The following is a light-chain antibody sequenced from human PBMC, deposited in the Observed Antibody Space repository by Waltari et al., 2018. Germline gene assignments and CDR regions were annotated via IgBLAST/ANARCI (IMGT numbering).Light chain of an antibody. J-gene: IGKJ1*01. V-gene: IGKV3-11*01. Sequence: EIVLTQSPATLSLSTGERATLSCRASQSVSGYLGWYQQKSGQAPRLLIYDASNRATGVPARFSGSGSGTDFTLTISSLEPEDFAIYYCQHRRNWPWTFGQGTKVEI. CDR2: DAS. CDR1: QSVSGY. CDR3: QHRRNWPWT.